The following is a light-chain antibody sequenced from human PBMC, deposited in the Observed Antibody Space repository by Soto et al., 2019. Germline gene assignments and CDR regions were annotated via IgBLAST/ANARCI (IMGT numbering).Light chain of an antibody. Sequence: EIVLTQSPATLSLSPGERATLSCMASQSVRFYLAWYQQRPGQAPRLLIYDASNRAAGIPPRFSGSGSETDFTLTISSLEPEDFAVYYCQQRYNWPLTFGGGTKVDI. CDR1: QSVRFY. J-gene: IGKJ4*01. CDR2: DAS. CDR3: QQRYNWPLT. V-gene: IGKV3-11*01.